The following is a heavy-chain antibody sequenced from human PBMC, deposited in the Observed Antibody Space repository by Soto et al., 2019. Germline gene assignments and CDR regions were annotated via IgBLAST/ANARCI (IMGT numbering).Heavy chain of an antibody. Sequence: GGSLRLSCAASGFTFSNTWMSWVRQAPGKGLEWVGRIKSKTGGGTTDYAAPVKGRFTISRDDSKNTLYLKMNSLKTEDTAVYYCVRRAGYKAIITIDYWGQGALATVSS. V-gene: IGHV3-15*01. J-gene: IGHJ4*02. CDR2: IKSKTGGGTT. CDR1: GFTFSNTW. CDR3: VRRAGYKAIITIDY. D-gene: IGHD3-22*01.